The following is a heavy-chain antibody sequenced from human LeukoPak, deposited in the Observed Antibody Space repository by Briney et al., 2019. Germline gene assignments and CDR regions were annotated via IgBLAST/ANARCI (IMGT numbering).Heavy chain of an antibody. Sequence: SETLSLTCTVSGGSISSGGYYWSWIRQHPGKGLEWIGYIYYSGSTYYNPSLKSRVTISVDTSKNQFSLKLSSVTAADTAVYYCATTVTRRYFRHWGQGTLVTVSS. CDR2: IYYSGST. V-gene: IGHV4-31*03. J-gene: IGHJ1*01. CDR3: ATTVTRRYFRH. CDR1: GGSISSGGYY. D-gene: IGHD4-17*01.